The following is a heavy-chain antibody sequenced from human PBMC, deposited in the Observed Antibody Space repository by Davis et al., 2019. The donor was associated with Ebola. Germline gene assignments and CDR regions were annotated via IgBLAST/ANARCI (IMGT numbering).Heavy chain of an antibody. Sequence: GESLKISCAASGFTVSSNYMSWVRQAPGKGLEWVSVIYSGGSTYYADSVKGRFTISRHNSKNTLYLQMNSLRAEDTAVYYCAREPGYYYGMDVWGQGTTVTVSS. CDR1: GFTVSSNY. CDR2: IYSGGST. CDR3: AREPGYYYGMDV. V-gene: IGHV3-53*04. J-gene: IGHJ6*02.